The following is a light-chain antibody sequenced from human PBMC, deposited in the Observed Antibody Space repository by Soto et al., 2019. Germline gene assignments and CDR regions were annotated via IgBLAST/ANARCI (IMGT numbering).Light chain of an antibody. J-gene: IGKJ1*01. V-gene: IGKV3-11*01. CDR3: QHRSNWPRVWT. CDR1: QSVGSD. Sequence: EIVLTQSPATLSLSPGERATLSCRTSQSVGSDLAWYQQRPGQAPRLLIYDASNRATGIPGRFSGRGSGTDFALTISSLEPEDFAVYYCQHRSNWPRVWTFGKGPRWKSN. CDR2: DAS.